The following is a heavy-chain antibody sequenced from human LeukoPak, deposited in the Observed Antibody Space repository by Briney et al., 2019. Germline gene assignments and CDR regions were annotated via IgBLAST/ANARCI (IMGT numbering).Heavy chain of an antibody. Sequence: GGSLRLSCAASGFTFSSYAMHWVRQAPGKRLEWVAVISYDGSNKYYADSVKGRFTISRDNSKNTLYLQMNSLRAEDTAVYYCASGFLYSSSWYLAGYWGQGTLVTVSS. D-gene: IGHD6-13*01. CDR1: GFTFSSYA. J-gene: IGHJ4*02. CDR3: ASGFLYSSSWYLAGY. V-gene: IGHV3-30-3*01. CDR2: ISYDGSNK.